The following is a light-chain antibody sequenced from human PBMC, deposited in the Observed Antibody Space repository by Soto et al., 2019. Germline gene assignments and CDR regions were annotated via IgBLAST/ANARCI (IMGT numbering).Light chain of an antibody. CDR3: MQGTHWPPWT. CDR1: ESVLYRDGNSY. Sequence: DVVMTQSPLSLPVTLGQSASVSCRSSESVLYRDGNSYLSWFQQRPGQSPRRLIYKVSNRDSGVPDRFSGSGSDTDFTLKISRVEAEDVGVYYCMQGTHWPPWTFGQGTKVEIK. V-gene: IGKV2-30*01. J-gene: IGKJ1*01. CDR2: KVS.